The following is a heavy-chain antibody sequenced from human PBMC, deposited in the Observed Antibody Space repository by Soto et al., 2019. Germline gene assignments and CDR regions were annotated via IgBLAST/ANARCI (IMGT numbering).Heavy chain of an antibody. CDR2: INPNSGDT. V-gene: IGHV1-2*02. J-gene: IGHJ4*01. CDR1: VFSVDTTYC. Sequence: QVQLVQSGAEVKKPGASVKVSCKASVFSVDTTYCIHWVRRAPGQGLEWMGSINPNSGDTNYAQNFQGRVTMTRDTSICTAYMEVSSLTSDDTAAYYCGSPRSGPSPDLGHCGHGTVVTVSS. CDR3: GSPRSGPSPDLGH. D-gene: IGHD2-15*01.